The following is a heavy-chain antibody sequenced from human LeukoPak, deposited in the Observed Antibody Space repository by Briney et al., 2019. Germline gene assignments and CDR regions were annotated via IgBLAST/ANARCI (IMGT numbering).Heavy chain of an antibody. V-gene: IGHV3-9*01. CDR3: AKGDGSGWYARFDY. CDR1: GFTFDDYA. Sequence: GGSLRLSCAASGFTFDDYAMHWVRQAPGKGLEWVSGISWNSGSIGYADSVKGRFTISRDNAKNSLYLQMNSLRAEDTALYYCAKGDGSGWYARFDYWGQGSLVTVSS. D-gene: IGHD6-19*01. J-gene: IGHJ4*02. CDR2: ISWNSGSI.